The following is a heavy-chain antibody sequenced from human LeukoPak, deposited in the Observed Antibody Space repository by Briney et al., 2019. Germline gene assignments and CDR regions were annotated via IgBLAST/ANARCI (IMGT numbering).Heavy chain of an antibody. CDR2: IYYSGST. CDR3: ARQDATSWYGDWFDP. J-gene: IGHJ5*02. CDR1: GGSISDFY. Sequence: SETLSLTCTVSGGSISDFYWGWVRQPPGKGLEWIGYIYYSGSTNYTPYLRSRVTISVDTSKNQFSLRLSSVTAADTAVYYCARQDATSWYGDWFDPWGQGTLVTVSS. D-gene: IGHD6-13*01. V-gene: IGHV4-59*08.